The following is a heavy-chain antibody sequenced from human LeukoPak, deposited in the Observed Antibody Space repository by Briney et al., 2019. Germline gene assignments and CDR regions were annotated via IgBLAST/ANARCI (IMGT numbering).Heavy chain of an antibody. J-gene: IGHJ3*02. V-gene: IGHV3-72*01. CDR3: ASSRGYYDSSGYFSSDAFDI. CDR1: GFTFSSYS. Sequence: GGSLRLSCAASGFTFSSYSMNWVRQAPGKGLEWVGRTRNKANSYTTEYAASVKGRFTISRDDSKNSLYLQMNSLKTEDTAVYYCASSRGYYDSSGYFSSDAFDIWGQGTMVTVSS. CDR2: TRNKANSYTT. D-gene: IGHD3-22*01.